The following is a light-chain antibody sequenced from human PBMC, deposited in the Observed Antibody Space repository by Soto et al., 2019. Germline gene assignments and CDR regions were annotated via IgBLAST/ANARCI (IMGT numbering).Light chain of an antibody. CDR1: QNVKSW. CDR3: QQYNKSPWT. V-gene: IGKV1-5*03. Sequence: DIQMTQSPSTLSASVGDRVTITCRASQNVKSWLAWYQRKPGKAPKLLIYEASDLESGVPSRFSGSGSGTEFTLTISSLQPDDFASYYCQQYNKSPWTCGQGTKVEI. CDR2: EAS. J-gene: IGKJ1*01.